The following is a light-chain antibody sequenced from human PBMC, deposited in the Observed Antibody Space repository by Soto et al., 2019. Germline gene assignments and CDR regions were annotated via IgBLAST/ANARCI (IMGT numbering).Light chain of an antibody. CDR1: QSVSSNY. J-gene: IGKJ1*01. V-gene: IGKV3-20*01. Sequence: EIVLTQSPGTPSLSPGERATLSCRASQSVSSNYLAWYQQKPGQAPRLLIYIASNRATGIPDRFTGSGSGTDFTLTISRLEPEDFAVYYCQRYGNSPQTFGQGTKVDIK. CDR3: QRYGNSPQT. CDR2: IAS.